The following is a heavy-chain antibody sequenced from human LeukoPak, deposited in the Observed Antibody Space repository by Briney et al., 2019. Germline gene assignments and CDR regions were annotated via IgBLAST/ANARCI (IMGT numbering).Heavy chain of an antibody. CDR2: VRGSGTDT. V-gene: IGHV3-23*01. CDR1: GFTFSTYA. CDR3: AKTSRRDSAYDSPFDY. D-gene: IGHD5-12*01. Sequence: PGGSLRLSCAASGFTFSTYAMTWVRQAPGKGLEWVSAVRGSGTDTYYADSVKGRFTISRDNSKSTLYLQMNSLRAEDTAIYYCAKTSRRDSAYDSPFDYWGQGTLVTVSS. J-gene: IGHJ4*02.